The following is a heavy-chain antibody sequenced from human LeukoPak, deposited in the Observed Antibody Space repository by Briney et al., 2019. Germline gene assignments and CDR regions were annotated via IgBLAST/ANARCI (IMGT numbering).Heavy chain of an antibody. D-gene: IGHD4-17*01. CDR3: ARDMTTVTTAYFQH. V-gene: IGHV3-21*01. Sequence: GGSLRLSCAASGFSFSSYSMNWVRQAPGKGLEWVSSISSSSSYIYYADSVKGRFTISRDNAKNSLYLQMNSLRAEDTAVYYCARDMTTVTTAYFQHWGQGTLVTVSS. CDR2: ISSSSSYI. J-gene: IGHJ1*01. CDR1: GFSFSSYS.